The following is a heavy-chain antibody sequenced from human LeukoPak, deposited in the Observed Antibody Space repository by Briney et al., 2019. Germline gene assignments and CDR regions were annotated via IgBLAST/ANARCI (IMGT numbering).Heavy chain of an antibody. J-gene: IGHJ5*02. D-gene: IGHD5-18*01. V-gene: IGHV3-23*01. Sequence: GGSLRLSCAASGFTFSTFAMLWVRQPRGKGLEWVSSIFPSGGEIHYADSVRGRFTIFRDNSKSTLSLQMNSLRAEDTAIYYCATYRQVMLPFEAWGQGTLVTVSS. CDR2: IFPSGGEI. CDR3: ATYRQVMLPFEA. CDR1: GFTFSTFA.